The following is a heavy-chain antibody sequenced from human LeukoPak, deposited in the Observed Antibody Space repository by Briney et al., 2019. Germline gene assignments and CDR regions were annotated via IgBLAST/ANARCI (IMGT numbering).Heavy chain of an antibody. CDR1: GFTFSDYA. J-gene: IGHJ6*03. D-gene: IGHD2/OR15-2a*01. Sequence: PGGSLRLSCTASGFTFSDYAIHWVRQAPGKGLEWVSGINWNGGSTGYGDSVKGRFTISRDDAQKSLYLQMNSLRAEDTAVYFCARFSEVYYYVDVWGTGTTVTVSS. CDR2: INWNGGST. V-gene: IGHV3-20*04. CDR3: ARFSEVYYYVDV.